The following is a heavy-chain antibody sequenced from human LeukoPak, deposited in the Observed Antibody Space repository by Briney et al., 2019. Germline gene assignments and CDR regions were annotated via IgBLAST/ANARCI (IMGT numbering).Heavy chain of an antibody. CDR3: ATLWGSWYYYDSSGYRHDAFDI. J-gene: IGHJ3*02. V-gene: IGHV1-69*05. CDR1: GGTFSSYA. Sequence: ASVKVSCKASGGTFSSYAISWVRQAPGQGLEWMGGIIPIFGTANYAQKFQGRVTITTDESTSTAYMELSSLRSEDTAVYYCATLWGSWYYYDSSGYRHDAFDIWGQGTMVTVSS. D-gene: IGHD3-22*01. CDR2: IIPIFGTA.